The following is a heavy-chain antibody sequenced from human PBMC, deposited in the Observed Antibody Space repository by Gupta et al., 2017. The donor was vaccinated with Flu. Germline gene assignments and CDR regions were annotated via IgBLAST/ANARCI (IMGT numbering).Heavy chain of an antibody. CDR2: NRDKGKSDTT. D-gene: IGHD3-3*01. Sequence: EVQLVASGGDLVQPGGSLRLSCAASGLPLSDHYMDWVRQAPGKGLEWVARNRDKGKSDTTEYAASVKGRFTISRDDSKNSLYLQMNILKTDDTAVYFCAKSRSGQNPVDCWGQGTLVTVST. V-gene: IGHV3-72*01. CDR1: GLPLSDHY. J-gene: IGHJ4*02. CDR3: AKSRSGQNPVDC.